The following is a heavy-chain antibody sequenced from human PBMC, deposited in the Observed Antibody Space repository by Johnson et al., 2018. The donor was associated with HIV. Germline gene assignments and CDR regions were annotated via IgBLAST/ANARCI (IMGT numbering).Heavy chain of an antibody. Sequence: QVQLVESGGGVVQPGRSLRLSCAASGFFFSNYAMHWVRQAPGKGLELVAVISYDETNDYYADSVKGRFTISRDNPKNTLYLQMNILRAEDTSVYYCARDEPYNLNAFDMWGQGTMVTVSS. J-gene: IGHJ3*02. CDR2: ISYDETND. CDR3: ARDEPYNLNAFDM. CDR1: GFFFSNYA. D-gene: IGHD5-24*01. V-gene: IGHV3-30*03.